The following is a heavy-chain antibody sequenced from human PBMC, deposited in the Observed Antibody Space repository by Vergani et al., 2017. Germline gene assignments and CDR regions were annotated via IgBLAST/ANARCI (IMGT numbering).Heavy chain of an antibody. Sequence: EVQLVESGGGLVQPGGSLRLSCAASGFTFSSYWMHWVRHAPGKGLVWVSRINSDGSSTSYADSVKGRFTISRDNAKNTLYLQMNSLRAEDTAVYYCASGLLQSSITTCYYYWGQGTLVTVSS. CDR2: INSDGSST. CDR1: GFTFSSYW. V-gene: IGHV3-74*01. D-gene: IGHD2-2*01. J-gene: IGHJ4*02. CDR3: ASGLLQSSITTCYYY.